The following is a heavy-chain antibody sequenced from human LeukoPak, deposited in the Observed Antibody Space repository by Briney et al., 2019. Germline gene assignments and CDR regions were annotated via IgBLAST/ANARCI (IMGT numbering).Heavy chain of an antibody. V-gene: IGHV3-23*01. CDR1: GFSFSGYA. J-gene: IGHJ4*02. Sequence: GGSLRLSCAASGFSFSGYAMSWVRQAPGKALEWVSAISASGSSTYYADSVKGQFTISRDNSKNTLYLQMNGLRAEDTAVYYCATRDGVVPVEDYWGQGTLVTVSS. D-gene: IGHD2-2*01. CDR2: ISASGSST. CDR3: ATRDGVVPVEDY.